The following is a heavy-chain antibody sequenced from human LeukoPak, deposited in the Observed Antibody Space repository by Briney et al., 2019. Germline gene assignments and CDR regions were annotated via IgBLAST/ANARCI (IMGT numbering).Heavy chain of an antibody. D-gene: IGHD6-13*01. V-gene: IGHV3-74*01. J-gene: IGHJ4*02. Sequence: GGSLRLSCAASGFTFSSYWMHWVRQAPGKGLVWVSRINSDGSSTSYADSVKGRFTISRDNAKNTLYLQMNSLRAEDTAVYYCAREMGTGEQQSIDYWGQGTLVTVSS. CDR3: AREMGTGEQQSIDY. CDR2: INSDGSST. CDR1: GFTFSSYW.